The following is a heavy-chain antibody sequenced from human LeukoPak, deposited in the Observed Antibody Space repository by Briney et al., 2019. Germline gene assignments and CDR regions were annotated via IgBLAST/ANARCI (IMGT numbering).Heavy chain of an antibody. Sequence: GGSLRLSCAASGFTFSSYGMHWVRQAPGKGLEWVAVISYDGSNKYYADSVKGRFTISRDNSKNTLYLQMNSLGAEDTAVYYCAKVVGGYDLGPDAFDIWGQGTMVTVSS. V-gene: IGHV3-30*18. CDR2: ISYDGSNK. CDR3: AKVVGGYDLGPDAFDI. J-gene: IGHJ3*02. CDR1: GFTFSSYG. D-gene: IGHD5-12*01.